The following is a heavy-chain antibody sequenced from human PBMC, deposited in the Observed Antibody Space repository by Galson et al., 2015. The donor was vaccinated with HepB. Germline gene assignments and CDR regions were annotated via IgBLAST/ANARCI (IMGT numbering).Heavy chain of an antibody. CDR3: AGFVVDWYSSSWYFDY. CDR1: GFTFSSYS. V-gene: IGHV3-21*01. D-gene: IGHD6-13*01. J-gene: IGHJ4*02. CDR2: ISSSSSYI. Sequence: SLRLSCAASGFTFSSYSMNWVRQAPGKGLEWVSSISSSSSYIYYADSVKGRFTISRDNAKNSLYLQMNSLRAEDTAVYYCAGFVVDWYSSSWYFDYWGQGTLVTVSS.